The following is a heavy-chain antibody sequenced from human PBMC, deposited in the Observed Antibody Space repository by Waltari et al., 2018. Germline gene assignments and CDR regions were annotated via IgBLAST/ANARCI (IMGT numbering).Heavy chain of an antibody. J-gene: IGHJ3*02. D-gene: IGHD4-17*01. CDR2: ISSSSSTI. Sequence: EVQLVESGGGLVQPGGSLRLSCAASGFTFSSYSMNWVRQALGKGLEWVSYISSSSSTIYYADSVKGRFTISRDNAKNSLYLQMNSLRAEDTAVYYCARGYGYGDPFDAFDIWGQGTMVTVSS. CDR3: ARGYGYGDPFDAFDI. V-gene: IGHV3-48*04. CDR1: GFTFSSYS.